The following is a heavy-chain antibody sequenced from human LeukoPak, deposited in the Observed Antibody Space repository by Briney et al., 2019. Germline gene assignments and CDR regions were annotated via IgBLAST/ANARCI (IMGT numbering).Heavy chain of an antibody. CDR3: LRIYRSNTACHYFDY. Sequence: PSGTLSLTCAVSGASISSTNWWSLARQPPGKGLEWIGEIYHAGTTNYNPSLQSRVTISVDTSRNQFSLKVTSVTAADTAVYYCLRIYRSNTACHYFDYWGQGTLVTVSS. D-gene: IGHD2-2*01. CDR2: IYHAGTT. CDR1: GASISSTNW. J-gene: IGHJ4*02. V-gene: IGHV4-4*02.